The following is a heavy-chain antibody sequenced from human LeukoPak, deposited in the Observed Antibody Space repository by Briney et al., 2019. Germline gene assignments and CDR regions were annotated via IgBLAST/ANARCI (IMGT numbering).Heavy chain of an antibody. Sequence: ASVKVSCKASGYTFTGYYMHWVRQAPGQGLEWMGRINPNSGGTNHAQKFQGRVTMTRDTSISTAYMELSRLRSDDTAVYYCARARKTYYYGSGNIDYWGQGTLVTVSS. D-gene: IGHD3-10*01. CDR1: GYTFTGYY. CDR3: ARARKTYYYGSGNIDY. V-gene: IGHV1-2*06. J-gene: IGHJ4*02. CDR2: INPNSGGT.